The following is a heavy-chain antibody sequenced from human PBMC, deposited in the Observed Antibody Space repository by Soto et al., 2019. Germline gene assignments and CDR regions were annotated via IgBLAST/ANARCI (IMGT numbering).Heavy chain of an antibody. CDR1: GFTLGGSA. D-gene: IGHD3-3*01. CDR3: GYDFWSGYYSVGQTSGMDV. V-gene: IGHV3-73*01. J-gene: IGHJ6*02. Sequence: GRSPRLSCADSGFTLGGSAIHWVRQASGKGLEWVGRIRDKVNKYATAYAASVTGRFTISRDDSKKMAYLQMNSLKTDDTAVYYCGYDFWSGYYSVGQTSGMDVWGQGTTVTASS. CDR2: IRDKVNKYAT.